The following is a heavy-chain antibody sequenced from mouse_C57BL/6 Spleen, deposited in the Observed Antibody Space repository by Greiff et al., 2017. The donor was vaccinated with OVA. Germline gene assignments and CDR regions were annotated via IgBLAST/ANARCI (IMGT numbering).Heavy chain of an antibody. J-gene: IGHJ3*01. V-gene: IGHV1-81*01. D-gene: IGHD2-2*01. CDR2: IYPRSGNT. CDR3: ASIYYGYDEAY. Sequence: VQGVESGAELARPGASVKLSCKASGYTFTSYGISWVKQRTGQGLEWIGEIYPRSGNTYYNEKFKGKATLTADKSSSTAYMELRSLTSEDSAVYFCASIYYGYDEAYWGQGTLVTVSA. CDR1: GYTFTSYG.